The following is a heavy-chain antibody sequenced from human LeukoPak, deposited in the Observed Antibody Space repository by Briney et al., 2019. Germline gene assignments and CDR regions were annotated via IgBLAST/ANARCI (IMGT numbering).Heavy chain of an antibody. V-gene: IGHV4-59*11. CDR1: GDSISSHY. CDR3: ARRFIVGSTTWGGEYNWFDP. CDR2: VSYSGST. Sequence: SETLSLTFKVSGDSISSHYWSWMRQPPGKGVEWIGGVSYSGSTNYHPSLKSRVSISVDTSKNQFSLKLSSVTAAHRAVFCWARRFIVGSTTWGGEYNWFDPWGQGILVPVSS. D-gene: IGHD2-2*01. J-gene: IGHJ5*02.